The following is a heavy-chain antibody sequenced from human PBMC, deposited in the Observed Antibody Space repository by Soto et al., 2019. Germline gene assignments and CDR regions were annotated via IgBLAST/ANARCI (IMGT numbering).Heavy chain of an antibody. CDR1: GFTFSSYS. CDR3: ARGEESWDYYYGMDV. D-gene: IGHD3-10*01. CDR2: ISSSSSYI. J-gene: IGHJ6*02. Sequence: EVQLVESGGGLVKPGGSLRLSCAASGFTFSSYSMNWVRQAPGKGLEWVSSISSSSSYIYYADSVKGRFTISSDNAKNSLYLQMNSLRAEDTAVYYCARGEESWDYYYGMDVWGQGTTVTVSS. V-gene: IGHV3-21*01.